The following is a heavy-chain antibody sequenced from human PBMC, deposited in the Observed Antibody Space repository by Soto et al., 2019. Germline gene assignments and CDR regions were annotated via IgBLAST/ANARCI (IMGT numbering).Heavy chain of an antibody. J-gene: IGHJ5*02. V-gene: IGHV1-2*02. CDR1: GYSFTDFDYY. CDR2: IEPHSGGT. CDR3: ASPVHVGLDP. D-gene: IGHD1-1*01. Sequence: QLQLVQSGAEVKKPGASVKVSCKSSGYSFTDFDYYIHWVRQAPGQGLEWMGWIEPHSGGTNYAQRFQGRVTLTRDTSITTAYMELSSLRSDDTAVYYCASPVHVGLDPWGQGTLVSVSS.